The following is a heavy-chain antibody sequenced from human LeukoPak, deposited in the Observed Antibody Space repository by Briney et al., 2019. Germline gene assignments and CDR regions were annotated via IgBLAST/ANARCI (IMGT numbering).Heavy chain of an antibody. V-gene: IGHV3-66*02. D-gene: IGHD3-9*01. CDR2: IYSGGST. Sequence: GESLRLSCAASGFTVSSNYMSWVRQAPGKGLEWVSVIYSGGSTYYADSVKGRFTISRDNSKNTLYLQMNSLRAEDTAVYYCARDDTTGYFDYWGQGTLVTVSS. J-gene: IGHJ4*02. CDR1: GFTVSSNY. CDR3: ARDDTTGYFDY.